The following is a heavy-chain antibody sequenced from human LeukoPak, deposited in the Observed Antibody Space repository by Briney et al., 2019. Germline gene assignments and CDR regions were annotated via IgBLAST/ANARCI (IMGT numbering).Heavy chain of an antibody. CDR3: AREGTNYYMDV. D-gene: IGHD1-1*01. CDR1: GFTFSSYG. J-gene: IGHJ6*03. CDR2: ISSSSSTI. Sequence: QSGGSLRLSCAASGFTFSSYGMTWVRQAPGKGLEWVSYISSSSSTIYYADSVKGRFTISRDNAKNSLYLQLNSLRAEDTAVYYCAREGTNYYMDVWGKGTTVTISS. V-gene: IGHV3-48*01.